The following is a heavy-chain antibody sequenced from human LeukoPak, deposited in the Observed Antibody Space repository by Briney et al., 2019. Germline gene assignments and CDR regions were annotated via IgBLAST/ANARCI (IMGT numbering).Heavy chain of an antibody. D-gene: IGHD2-21*02. CDR1: GGTFSSYA. CDR3: ARAAYCGGDCYSELPDY. V-gene: IGHV1-69*13. Sequence: ASVKVSCKASGGTFSSYAISWVRQAPGQGLEWMGGIIPIFGTANYAQKFQGRVTITADESTSTAYMELSSLRSEDTAVYYCARAAYCGGDCYSELPDYWGQGTLVTVSS. CDR2: IIPIFGTA. J-gene: IGHJ4*02.